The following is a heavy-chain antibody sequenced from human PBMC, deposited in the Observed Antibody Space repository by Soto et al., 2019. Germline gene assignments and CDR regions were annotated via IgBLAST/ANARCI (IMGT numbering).Heavy chain of an antibody. D-gene: IGHD7-27*01. CDR3: ARALGYAFDV. CDR1: GFTLSSYA. Sequence: EVQLVESGGGLVQPGGSLRLSCAASGFTLSSYAMHWVRQAPGKGLEYVSAISSNGGSTYYANSVKGRFTISRDNSKNTLYLRMGSLRAEDMAVYYCARALGYAFDVWGQGTMVTVSS. CDR2: ISSNGGST. V-gene: IGHV3-64*01. J-gene: IGHJ3*01.